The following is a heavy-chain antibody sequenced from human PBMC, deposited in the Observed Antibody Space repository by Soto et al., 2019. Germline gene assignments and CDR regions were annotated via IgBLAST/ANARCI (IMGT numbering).Heavy chain of an antibody. D-gene: IGHD2-21*02. V-gene: IGHV2-5*02. CDR3: AHSRCGGDCLQSYPSHYYYGMDV. CDR2: IYWEDDK. J-gene: IGHJ6*02. CDR1: GFSLSTSGVS. Sequence: QITLKESGPTLVKPTQTLTLTCTFSGFSLSTSGVSVGWIRQPPGKALEWLALIYWEDDKRYSPSLKSRLTITKDTSKNQVVLRMTNLDPVDTATYYCAHSRCGGDCLQSYPSHYYYGMDVWGQGTTVTVSS.